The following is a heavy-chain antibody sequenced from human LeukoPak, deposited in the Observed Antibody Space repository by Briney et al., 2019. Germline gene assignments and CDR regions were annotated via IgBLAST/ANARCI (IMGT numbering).Heavy chain of an antibody. CDR2: IIPILGIA. CDR3: AREGVVVVAASFGRGRWFDP. V-gene: IGHV1-69*04. D-gene: IGHD2-15*01. CDR1: GGTFSSYA. Sequence: SVKVSCKASGGTFSSYAISWVRQAPGQGLEWMGRIIPILGIANYAQKFQGRVTITADKSTRTAYMELSSLRSEDTAVYYCAREGVVVVAASFGRGRWFDPWGQGTLVTVSS. J-gene: IGHJ5*02.